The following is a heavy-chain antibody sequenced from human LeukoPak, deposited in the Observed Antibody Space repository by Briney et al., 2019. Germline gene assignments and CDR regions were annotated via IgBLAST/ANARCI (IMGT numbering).Heavy chain of an antibody. J-gene: IGHJ4*02. D-gene: IGHD6-19*01. CDR1: GFTFSSYS. Sequence: GGSLRLSCAASGFTFSSYSFNWVRQAPGKGLEWVSSITSTSSCIWYADSVKGRFTISRDNAQNSLYLQMNSLRVEDTAVYYCVRELSGSGNVYYFDHWGQGTLVTVSS. CDR2: ITSTSSCI. CDR3: VRELSGSGNVYYFDH. V-gene: IGHV3-21*01.